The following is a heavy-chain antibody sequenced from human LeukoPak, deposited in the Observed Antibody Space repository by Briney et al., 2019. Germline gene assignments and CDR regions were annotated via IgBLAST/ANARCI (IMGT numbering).Heavy chain of an antibody. J-gene: IGHJ5*02. Sequence: SQTLSLTCTVSGGPISSASYYWSWIRQPAGKGPEWIGHIYTSGSTSYNPSLKSRVTISVDTSKNQFSLKLSSVTAADTAVYYCARELYYDFWSVQGWFDPWGQGTLVTVSS. CDR2: IYTSGST. CDR3: ARELYYDFWSVQGWFDP. D-gene: IGHD3-3*01. CDR1: GGPISSASYY. V-gene: IGHV4-61*09.